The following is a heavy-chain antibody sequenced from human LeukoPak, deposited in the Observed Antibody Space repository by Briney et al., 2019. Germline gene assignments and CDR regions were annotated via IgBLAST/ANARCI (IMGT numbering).Heavy chain of an antibody. CDR2: ISSSSSYI. J-gene: IGHJ4*02. CDR1: GFTFSSYS. CDR3: ARAAEPYYYDSSGYCDY. D-gene: IGHD3-22*01. Sequence: PGGSLRLSCAASGFTFSSYSMNWVRQAPGKGLEWVSSISSSSSYIYYADSVKGRFTISRDNAKNSLYLQMNSLRAEDTAVYYCARAAEPYYYDSSGYCDYWGRGTLVTVSS. V-gene: IGHV3-21*01.